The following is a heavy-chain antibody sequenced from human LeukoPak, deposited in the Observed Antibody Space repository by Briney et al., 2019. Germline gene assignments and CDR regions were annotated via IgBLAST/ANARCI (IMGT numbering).Heavy chain of an antibody. V-gene: IGHV3-30*02. Sequence: GGSLRLSCAASGFTFSSYGMHWVRQAPGKGLEWVAFIRYDGSNKYYADSVKGRFTISRDNSKNTLYLQMNSLRAEDTAVYYCARFGSAPDAFDIWGQGSMVTVSS. D-gene: IGHD2-15*01. CDR3: ARFGSAPDAFDI. J-gene: IGHJ3*02. CDR1: GFTFSSYG. CDR2: IRYDGSNK.